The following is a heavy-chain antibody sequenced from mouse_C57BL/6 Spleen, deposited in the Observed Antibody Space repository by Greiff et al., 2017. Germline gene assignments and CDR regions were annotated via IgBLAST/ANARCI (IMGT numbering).Heavy chain of an antibody. CDR3: ARPSFITTVVATDAMDY. CDR2: IHPNSGST. D-gene: IGHD1-1*01. CDR1: GYTFTSYW. J-gene: IGHJ4*01. V-gene: IGHV1-64*01. Sequence: QVQLQQSGAELVKPGASVKLSCKASGYTFTSYWMHWVKQRPGQGLEWIGMIHPNSGSTNYNEKFKSKATLTVDKSSSTAYMQLSSLTSEDSAVYYCARPSFITTVVATDAMDYWGQGTSVTVSS.